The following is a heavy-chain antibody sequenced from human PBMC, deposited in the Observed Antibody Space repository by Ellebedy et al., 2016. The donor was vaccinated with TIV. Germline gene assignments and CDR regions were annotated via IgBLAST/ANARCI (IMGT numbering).Heavy chain of an antibody. D-gene: IGHD2-2*01. CDR3: ARGCSSISCSGDYYYSMVF. CDR2: IIPNSGDT. Sequence: AASVKVSCKASGYTFTGYYMHWVRQAPGQGLEWMGWIIPNSGDTEYAQKFQGRVTMTRDTSISTAYMELSWLSSDDTAVYYCARGCSSISCSGDYYYSMVFWGQGTTVTVSS. J-gene: IGHJ6*02. CDR1: GYTFTGYY. V-gene: IGHV1-2*02.